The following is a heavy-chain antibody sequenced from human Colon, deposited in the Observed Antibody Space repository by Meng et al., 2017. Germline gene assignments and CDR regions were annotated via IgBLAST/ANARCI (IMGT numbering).Heavy chain of an antibody. CDR3: ARDPGSAWLAYYFDS. D-gene: IGHD3-10*01. CDR2: IWNDGSTK. Sequence: QVRLVEAGGGVVQPARSLRLSFAAAGFNFTKYGMHWIRQAPGKGLEWVAVIWNDGSTKYYRDSVKGRFTISRDNSNNTLYLQMNSLSAEDTAVYYCARDPGSAWLAYYFDSWGQGTLVTVSS. J-gene: IGHJ4*02. V-gene: IGHV3-33*01. CDR1: GFNFTKYG.